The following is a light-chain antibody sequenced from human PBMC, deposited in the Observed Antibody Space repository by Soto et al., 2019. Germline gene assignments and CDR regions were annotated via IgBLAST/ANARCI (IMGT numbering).Light chain of an antibody. Sequence: QSALTQPRSVSGSPGQSVTISCTGTSSDVGGYKYVSWHQQHPGRAPKLMIYDVSERPSGVPDRFSGSKSGNTASLTISGLQAEDEADYYCCSYTTTYTLVFGGGTKVTVL. J-gene: IGLJ3*02. V-gene: IGLV2-11*01. CDR3: CSYTTTYTLV. CDR2: DVS. CDR1: SSDVGGYKY.